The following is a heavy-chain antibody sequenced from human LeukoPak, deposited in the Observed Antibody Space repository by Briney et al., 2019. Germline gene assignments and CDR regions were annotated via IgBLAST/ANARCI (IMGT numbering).Heavy chain of an antibody. J-gene: IGHJ4*02. Sequence: PGGSMRLSCAVSTFTVSTNYMSWVRQAPGKGMEWVSVIYAGGNRNYSDSVKGRFTISRDNSKNTVYLQMNSLRAEDTAVYYCVRGLAASSNYWGQGTLVSVSS. V-gene: IGHV3-53*01. CDR1: TFTVSTNY. D-gene: IGHD1-26*01. CDR3: VRGLAASSNY. CDR2: IYAGGNR.